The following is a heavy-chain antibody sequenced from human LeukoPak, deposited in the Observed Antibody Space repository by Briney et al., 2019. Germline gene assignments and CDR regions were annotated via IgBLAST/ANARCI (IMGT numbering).Heavy chain of an antibody. V-gene: IGHV3-11*01. J-gene: IGHJ1*01. Sequence: GGSLRLSCAASGFTFSDYYMSWIRQAPGKGLEWVSYISSSGSTIYYEDSVKGRFTISRDNAKNSLYLQMNSLRAEDTAVYYCARDSSGWYLQYFQHWGQGTLVTVSS. CDR1: GFTFSDYY. CDR2: ISSSGSTI. CDR3: ARDSSGWYLQYFQH. D-gene: IGHD6-19*01.